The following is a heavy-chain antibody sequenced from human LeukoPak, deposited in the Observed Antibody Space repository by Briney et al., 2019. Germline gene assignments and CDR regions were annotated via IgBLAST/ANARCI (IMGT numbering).Heavy chain of an antibody. CDR1: GFTFITYA. Sequence: GGSLRLSCAASGFTFITYAMTWVRQAPGKGLEWVSAISGSGGSTYYANSVKGRFTISRDNSKNTLYLQMNSLRAEDTAVYYCARSYYDSSGYYTYYYYYGMDVWGQGTTVTVSS. CDR2: ISGSGGST. J-gene: IGHJ6*02. D-gene: IGHD3-22*01. V-gene: IGHV3-23*01. CDR3: ARSYYDSSGYYTYYYYYGMDV.